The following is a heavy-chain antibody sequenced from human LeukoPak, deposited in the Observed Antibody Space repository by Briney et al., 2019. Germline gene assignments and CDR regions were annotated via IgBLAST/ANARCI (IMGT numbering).Heavy chain of an antibody. CDR2: FDPEDGET. CDR3: ATQARGYFYY. Sequence: GASVKVSCKVSGYTLTQLAIHWVRQAPRKGLEWMGGFDPEDGETVYAQKFQDRVTMTEDTSTDTASMELTSLASEDTAVYYCATQARGYFYYWGQGTLVTVSS. V-gene: IGHV1-24*01. CDR1: GYTLTQLA. J-gene: IGHJ4*02.